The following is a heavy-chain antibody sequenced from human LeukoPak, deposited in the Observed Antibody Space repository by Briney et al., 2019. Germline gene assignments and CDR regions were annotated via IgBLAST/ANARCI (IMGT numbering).Heavy chain of an antibody. Sequence: PGGSLRLSCAASGFTFSSYAMSWVRQAPGKGLEWVSAISGSGGSTYYADSVKGRFTISRDNSKNTLYLQMNSLRAEDTAVYYCAKEGIVGAKGSYYYYYYMDVWGKGTTVTVSS. J-gene: IGHJ6*03. CDR1: GFTFSSYA. V-gene: IGHV3-23*01. CDR2: ISGSGGST. CDR3: AKEGIVGAKGSYYYYYYMDV. D-gene: IGHD1-26*01.